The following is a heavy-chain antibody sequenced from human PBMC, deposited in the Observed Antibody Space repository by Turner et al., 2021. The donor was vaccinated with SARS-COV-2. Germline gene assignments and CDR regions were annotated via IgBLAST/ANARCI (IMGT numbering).Heavy chain of an antibody. Sequence: QLQLQESRPGLVKPSETLSLTCSVSGGSISSSSYYWGWIRQPPGKGPEWIGSVYYRGNTYCNPSLESRVTISVDTSNNHFSLKLNSVTAADTAVYYCARVKSTVTTYYYYYMDVWGKGTTVTVSS. CDR2: VYYRGNT. CDR1: GGSISSSSYY. D-gene: IGHD4-4*01. CDR3: ARVKSTVTTYYYYYMDV. J-gene: IGHJ6*03. V-gene: IGHV4-39*01.